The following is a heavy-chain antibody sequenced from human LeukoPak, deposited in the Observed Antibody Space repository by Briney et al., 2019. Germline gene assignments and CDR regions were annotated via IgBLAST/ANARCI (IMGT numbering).Heavy chain of an antibody. CDR1: GGSFSGYY. CDR3: ARGQPLYSSGWYVNY. Sequence: SETLSLTCAGYGGSFSGYYWSWFRQPPGKRLEWFGEINHSGSTNYNPSLKSRVTISVDTSKNQFSLKLSSVTAADTAVYYCARGQPLYSSGWYVNYWGQGTLVTVSS. J-gene: IGHJ4*02. D-gene: IGHD6-19*01. V-gene: IGHV4-34*01. CDR2: INHSGST.